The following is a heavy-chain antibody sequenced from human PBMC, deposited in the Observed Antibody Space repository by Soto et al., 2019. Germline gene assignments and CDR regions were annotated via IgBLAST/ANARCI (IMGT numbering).Heavy chain of an antibody. V-gene: IGHV1-8*01. J-gene: IGHJ6*02. CDR2: MNPNSGNT. CDR3: AKDYSNYVNYYYYGMDV. CDR1: GYTFTSYD. Sequence: QVQLVQSGAEVKKPGASVKVSCKASGYTFTSYDINWVRQATGQGLEWMGWMNPNSGNTGYAQKFQGRVTMTRNTSISTAYMELSSLRSEDTAVYYCAKDYSNYVNYYYYGMDVWGQGTTVTDSS. D-gene: IGHD4-4*01.